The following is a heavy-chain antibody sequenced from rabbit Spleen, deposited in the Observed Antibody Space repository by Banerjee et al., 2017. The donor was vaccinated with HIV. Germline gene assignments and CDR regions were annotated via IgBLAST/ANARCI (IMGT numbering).Heavy chain of an antibody. J-gene: IGHJ4*01. CDR1: GFSFSSDYD. Sequence: QSLEESGGGLVKPGASLTLTCKASGFSFSSDYDMCWVRQAPGKGLEWIACIGAGSSGSIYYANWAKGRFTISRTWSTTVTLQMTSLTAADTATHFCARGVYDDYDTYYFDLWGPGTLVTVS. CDR2: IGAGSSGSI. CDR3: ARGVYDDYDTYYFDL. V-gene: IGHV1S40*01. D-gene: IGHD2-1*01.